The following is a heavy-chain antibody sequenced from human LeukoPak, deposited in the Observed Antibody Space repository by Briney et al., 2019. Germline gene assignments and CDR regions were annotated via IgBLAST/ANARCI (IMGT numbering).Heavy chain of an antibody. D-gene: IGHD6-25*01. CDR2: INPNNGDS. V-gene: IGHV1-8*03. J-gene: IGHJ4*02. CDR1: GYTFINYH. Sequence: ASVEVSCKSSGYTFINYHINWVRQATGQGLEWIGWINPNNGDSGYAQNFQGRVTITRDTSISTAYMELGSLTSEDTAVYFCARTTSFTASGYDSWGQGTLVTVSS. CDR3: ARTTSFTASGYDS.